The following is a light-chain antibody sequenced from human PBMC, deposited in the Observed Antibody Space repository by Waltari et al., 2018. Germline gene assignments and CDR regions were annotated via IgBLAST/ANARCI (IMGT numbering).Light chain of an antibody. Sequence: QLVLTQSPSASASLGASVKLSCTLSSGHSFYPIAWHQQQPEKGPRFLMKVNNDGSHMKGDGIPDRFSGPSSGAERYLTISSLQAEDEADYYCQTWGTGTWVFGCGTKLTVL. V-gene: IGLV4-69*01. J-gene: IGLJ3*02. CDR2: VNNDGSH. CDR1: SGHSFYP. CDR3: QTWGTGTWV.